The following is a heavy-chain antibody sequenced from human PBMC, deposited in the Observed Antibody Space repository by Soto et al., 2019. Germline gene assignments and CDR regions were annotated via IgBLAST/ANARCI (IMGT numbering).Heavy chain of an antibody. CDR3: AREAIAARPFEYYYGMDV. CDR2: IWYDGSNK. CDR1: GFTFSSYG. V-gene: IGHV3-33*01. D-gene: IGHD6-6*01. Sequence: QVQLVESGGGVVQPGRSLRLSCAASGFTFSSYGRHWVRQAPGKGLEWVAVIWYDGSNKYYADSVKGRFTISRDNSKNTLYLQMNSLRAEDTAVYYCAREAIAARPFEYYYGMDVWGQGTTVTVSS. J-gene: IGHJ6*02.